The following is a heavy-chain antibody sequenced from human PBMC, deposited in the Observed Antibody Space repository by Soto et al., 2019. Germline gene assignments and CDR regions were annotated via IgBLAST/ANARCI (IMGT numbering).Heavy chain of an antibody. J-gene: IGHJ3*02. CDR1: GDTFSRHY. D-gene: IGHD6-25*01. CDR2: INPTGAST. Sequence: QEQLVQSGAEVKKPGASVTISCKASGDTFSRHYIHWVRQAPGQGLEWMGVINPTGASTSYAQKFQGRVTVNRDTSTSTISMELRILRSEDTAVYFCASEYSAYERHHRFDNWGQGTMVTVSS. CDR3: ASEYSAYERHHRFDN. V-gene: IGHV1-46*03.